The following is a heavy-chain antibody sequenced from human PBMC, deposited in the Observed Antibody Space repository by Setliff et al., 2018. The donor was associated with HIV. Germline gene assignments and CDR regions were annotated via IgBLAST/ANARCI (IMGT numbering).Heavy chain of an antibody. Sequence: PGASLTLSCNGSGYSFTSYWIGWVRQMPGKGLEWMGIIYPGDSDTRYSPSVQGQVTISADKSISTAYLQWSSLKASDTAMYYCARLRIMITFGGVIDPYFDYWGQ. D-gene: IGHD3-16*02. CDR2: IYPGDSDT. V-gene: IGHV5-51*01. CDR3: ARLRIMITFGGVIDPYFDY. CDR1: GYSFTSYW. J-gene: IGHJ4*02.